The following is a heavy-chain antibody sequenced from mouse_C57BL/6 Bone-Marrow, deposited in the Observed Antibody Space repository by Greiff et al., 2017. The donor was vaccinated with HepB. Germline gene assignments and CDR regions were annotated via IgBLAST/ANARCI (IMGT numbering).Heavy chain of an antibody. CDR2: INPSTGGT. J-gene: IGHJ3*01. CDR1: GYSFTGYY. D-gene: IGHD2-3*01. V-gene: IGHV1-42*01. Sequence: VQLKQSGPELVKPGASVKISCKASGYSFTGYYMNWVKQSPEKSLEWIGEINPSTGGTTYNQKFKAKATLTVDKSSSTAYMQLKSLTSEDSAVYYCARKGFDGYYPFAYWGQGTLVTVSA. CDR3: ARKGFDGYYPFAY.